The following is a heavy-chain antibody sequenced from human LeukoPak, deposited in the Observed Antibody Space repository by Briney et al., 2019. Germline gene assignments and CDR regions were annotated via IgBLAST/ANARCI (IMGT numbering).Heavy chain of an antibody. Sequence: PSETLSLTCAVYGGSFSDYYWSWIRQPPGKGLEWIGEINHSGSTNYNPSLKSRVTISVDTSKNQFSLKLSSVTAADTAVYYCARSGVGATRFAYWGQGTLVTVSS. CDR3: ARSGVGATRFAY. J-gene: IGHJ4*02. V-gene: IGHV4-34*01. D-gene: IGHD1-26*01. CDR1: GGSFSDYY. CDR2: INHSGST.